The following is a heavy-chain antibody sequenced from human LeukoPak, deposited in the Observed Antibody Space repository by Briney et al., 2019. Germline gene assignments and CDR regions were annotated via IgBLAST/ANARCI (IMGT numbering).Heavy chain of an antibody. CDR3: ARRGRDGYNY. D-gene: IGHD5-24*01. J-gene: IGHJ4*02. CDR1: GASISSYY. CDR2: INHSGST. V-gene: IGHV4-34*01. Sequence: SETLSLTCTVSGASISSYYWSWIRQPPGKGLEWIGEINHSGSTNYNPSLKSRVTISVDTSKNQFSLKLSSVTAADTAVYYCARRGRDGYNYWGQGTLVTVSS.